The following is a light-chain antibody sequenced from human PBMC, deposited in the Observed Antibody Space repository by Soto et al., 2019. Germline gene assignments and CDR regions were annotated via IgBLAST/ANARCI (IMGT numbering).Light chain of an antibody. CDR2: AAS. CDR3: QQSYSTPQT. V-gene: IGKV1-39*01. J-gene: IGKJ1*01. Sequence: DIQMTQSASTLSASVGDRVTITCGASQSISSWLAWYQQKPGKAPKLLIYAASSLQSGVPSRFSGSGSGTDFTLTISSLQTEDFATYYCQQSYSTPQTFGQGTKVDIK. CDR1: QSISSW.